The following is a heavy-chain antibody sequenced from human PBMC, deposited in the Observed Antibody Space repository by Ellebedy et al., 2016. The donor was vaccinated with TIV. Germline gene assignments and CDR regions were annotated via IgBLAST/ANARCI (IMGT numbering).Heavy chain of an antibody. CDR1: GGTFSSYA. Sequence: SVKVSXXASGGTFSSYAISWVRQAPGQGLEWMGGIIPIFGTANYAQKFQGRVTITADESTSTAYMELSSPRSEDTAVYYCASHSYGDAFDIWGQGTMVTVSS. J-gene: IGHJ3*02. D-gene: IGHD5-18*01. CDR3: ASHSYGDAFDI. CDR2: IIPIFGTA. V-gene: IGHV1-69*13.